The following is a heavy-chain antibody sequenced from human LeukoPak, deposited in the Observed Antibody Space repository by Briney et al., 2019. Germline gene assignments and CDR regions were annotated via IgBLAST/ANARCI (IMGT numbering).Heavy chain of an antibody. CDR1: GGSIGWDY. CDR3: AREEYFQDSNGYSYYFHS. V-gene: IGHV4-4*07. D-gene: IGHD3-22*01. J-gene: IGHJ4*02. CDR2: IYKSGST. Sequence: TSETLSLTCTVSGGSIGWDYWSWIRQSAGKGLEWIGRIYKSGSTNYNPSFRSRVTMSVDTSKNQFSLSVTSVTAADTAVYYCAREEYFQDSNGYSYYFHSWGQGSLVIVSS.